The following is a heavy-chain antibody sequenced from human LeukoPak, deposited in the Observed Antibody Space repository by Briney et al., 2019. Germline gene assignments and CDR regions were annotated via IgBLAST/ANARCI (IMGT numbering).Heavy chain of an antibody. V-gene: IGHV4-30-4*08. CDR2: IYYSGST. J-gene: IGHJ3*02. D-gene: IGHD5-18*01. CDR1: GGSISRGDYY. CDR3: ARDLGYSYGDAFDI. Sequence: SETLTLTCTVSGGSISRGDYYWSWIRQPPGKGLEWIGYIYYSGSTYYNPSLKSRVTISVDTSKNQFSLKLSSVTAADTAVYYCARDLGYSYGDAFDIWGQGTMVTVSS.